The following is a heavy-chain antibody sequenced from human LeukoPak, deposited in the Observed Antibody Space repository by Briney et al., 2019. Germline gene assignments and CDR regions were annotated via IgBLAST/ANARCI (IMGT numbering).Heavy chain of an antibody. V-gene: IGHV3-30*18. J-gene: IGHJ6*04. Sequence: GGSPRLSCAASGYSFSSYAMHWVRQAPGKGLEWVAVISYDGRNKYYAGSVKGRFTVSRDNSENTLYLQMNSLRAEDTAVYYCAKDEFGEKNGMDVWGKGTTVTVSS. CDR1: GYSFSSYA. CDR2: ISYDGRNK. D-gene: IGHD3-10*01. CDR3: AKDEFGEKNGMDV.